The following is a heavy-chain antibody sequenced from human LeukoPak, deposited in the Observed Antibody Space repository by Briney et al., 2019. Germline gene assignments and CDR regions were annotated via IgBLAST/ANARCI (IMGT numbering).Heavy chain of an antibody. CDR2: ISSSSSYI. J-gene: IGHJ5*02. CDR1: GFTFSSYS. Sequence: PGGSLRLSCAASGFTFSSYSMNWVRQAPGTGLEWVSSISSSSSYIYYADSVKGRFTISRDNAKNSLYLQMNSLRAEDTAVYYCARGAVGVVVPAAQARFDPWGQGTLVTVSS. D-gene: IGHD2-2*01. CDR3: ARGAVGVVVPAAQARFDP. V-gene: IGHV3-21*01.